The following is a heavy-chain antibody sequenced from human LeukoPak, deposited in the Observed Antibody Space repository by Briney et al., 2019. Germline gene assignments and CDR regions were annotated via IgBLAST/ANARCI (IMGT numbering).Heavy chain of an antibody. CDR1: GGSISSGGYS. Sequence: SETLSLTCAVSGGSISSGGYSWSWIRQPPGKGLEWIVYIYHSGSTYYNPSLKSRVTISVDRSKNQFSLKLSSVTAADTAVYYCAGTYYYDSSGYPAAEYFQHWGQGTLVTVSS. CDR3: AGTYYYDSSGYPAAEYFQH. J-gene: IGHJ1*01. CDR2: IYHSGST. V-gene: IGHV4-30-2*01. D-gene: IGHD3-22*01.